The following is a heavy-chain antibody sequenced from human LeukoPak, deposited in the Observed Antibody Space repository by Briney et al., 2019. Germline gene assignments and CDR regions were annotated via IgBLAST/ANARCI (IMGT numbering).Heavy chain of an antibody. V-gene: IGHV1-2*02. D-gene: IGHD6-13*01. CDR2: INPDSGVT. J-gene: IGHJ4*02. CDR1: GYTFSDYY. Sequence: ASVKVSCKTSGYTFSDYYVHWVRQAPGQGFERMGWINPDSGVTNYAQKFQGRVTMTRDTSISTAYMELSRLRSDDTAVYYCARVRIAAAGKYYFDYWGQGTLVTVSS. CDR3: ARVRIAAAGKYYFDY.